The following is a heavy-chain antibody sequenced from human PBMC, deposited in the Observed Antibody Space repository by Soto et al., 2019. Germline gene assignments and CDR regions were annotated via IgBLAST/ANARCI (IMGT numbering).Heavy chain of an antibody. CDR2: INPNSGGT. J-gene: IGHJ6*02. CDR3: ARGLGIAPAGMADYYYGMEF. D-gene: IGHD6-13*01. V-gene: IGHV1-2*02. Sequence: ASVKVSCKASGYTFTGYYMHWVRQAPVQGLEWMGWINPNSGGTNYAQKFQGRVTMTRDTSISTAYMELSRLRSDDTAVYYCARGLGIAPAGMADYYYGMEFWGQGTTLTASS. CDR1: GYTFTGYY.